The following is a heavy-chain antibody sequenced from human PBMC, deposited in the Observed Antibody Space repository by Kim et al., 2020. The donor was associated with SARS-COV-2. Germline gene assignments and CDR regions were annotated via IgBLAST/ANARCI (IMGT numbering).Heavy chain of an antibody. Sequence: GGSLRLSCAASGFTFSNYAMSWVRQAPGKGLEWVSAISGSGGSTYYADSVKGRFTISRDNSKNTLYLQMNSLRAEDTAVYYCAKDRDYYGSGNGPDYWGQGTLVTVSS. D-gene: IGHD3-10*01. V-gene: IGHV3-23*01. J-gene: IGHJ4*02. CDR1: GFTFSNYA. CDR3: AKDRDYYGSGNGPDY. CDR2: ISGSGGST.